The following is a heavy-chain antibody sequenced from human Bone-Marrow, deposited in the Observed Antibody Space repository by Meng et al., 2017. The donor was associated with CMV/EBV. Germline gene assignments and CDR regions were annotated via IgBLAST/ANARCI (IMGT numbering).Heavy chain of an antibody. V-gene: IGHV1-18*01. CDR3: VRGGGQYDFDL. CDR2: ISAKNGDT. CDR1: GYKFINYV. J-gene: IGHJ4*02. Sequence: ASVKVSCKASGYKFINYVFDWVRQDPRHGLQWMGRISAKNGDTNYAPELYDRLTLTADTYTSVVYLELRRLVSDDTAIYYCVRGGGQYDFDLWGPGTLVTVSS. D-gene: IGHD3-10*01.